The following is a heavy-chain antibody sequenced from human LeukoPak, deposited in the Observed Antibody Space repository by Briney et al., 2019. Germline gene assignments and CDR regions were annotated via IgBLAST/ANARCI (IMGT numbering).Heavy chain of an antibody. D-gene: IGHD3-10*01. V-gene: IGHV3-15*01. CDR3: SSLAMIRGVMPFDY. Sequence: GGSLRLSCAASGFTFSDAWMSWVRRAPGKGLEWVGRIKSKTDGGTIDYAAPVKGRFTISRDDSKNTLYLQMNSLKSEDTAVYYCSSLAMIRGVMPFDYWGQGTLVTVSS. CDR1: GFTFSDAW. CDR2: IKSKTDGGTI. J-gene: IGHJ4*02.